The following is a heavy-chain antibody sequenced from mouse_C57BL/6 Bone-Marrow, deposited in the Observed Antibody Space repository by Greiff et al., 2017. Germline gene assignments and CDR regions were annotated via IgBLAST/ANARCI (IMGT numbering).Heavy chain of an antibody. CDR1: GFSLTSYG. J-gene: IGHJ3*01. CDR3: AKGVCTTVVEGGFAY. V-gene: IGHV2-9*01. D-gene: IGHD1-1*01. CDR2: IWGGGST. Sequence: VKLMESGPGLVAPSQSLSITCTVSGFSLTSYGVDWVRQPPGKGLEWLGVIWGGGSTNYNSALMSRLSISKDNSKSQVFLTMNSLQTDDTAMYYCAKGVCTTVVEGGFAYWGQGTLVTVSA.